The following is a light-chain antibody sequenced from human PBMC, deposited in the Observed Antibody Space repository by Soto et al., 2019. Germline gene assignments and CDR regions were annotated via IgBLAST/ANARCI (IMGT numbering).Light chain of an antibody. V-gene: IGKV3-20*01. CDR1: QSVSNNY. Sequence: EIVLTQSPGTLSLSPGERATLSCRASQSVSNNYLAWYQQKPGQAPRLLIYGASNRATGIPDRFSGSGSGTDFTLTISRLEPEDFAVYYCQQYCGSPGITFGQGTRLEIK. CDR3: QQYCGSPGIT. CDR2: GAS. J-gene: IGKJ5*01.